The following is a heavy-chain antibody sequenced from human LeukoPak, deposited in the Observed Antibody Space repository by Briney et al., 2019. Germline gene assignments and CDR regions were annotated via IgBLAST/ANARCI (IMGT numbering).Heavy chain of an antibody. CDR2: IIPIFGTA. CDR3: ARGTTSRYDFWSGPTPGYYYGMDV. CDR1: GGTFISYA. Sequence: GASVKVSCKASGGTFISYAISWVRQAPGQGLEWMGGIIPIFGTANYAQKFQDRVTITADESTSTAYMELSSLRSEDTAVYYCARGTTSRYDFWSGPTPGYYYGMDVWGQGTTVTVSS. J-gene: IGHJ6*02. V-gene: IGHV1-69*13. D-gene: IGHD3-3*01.